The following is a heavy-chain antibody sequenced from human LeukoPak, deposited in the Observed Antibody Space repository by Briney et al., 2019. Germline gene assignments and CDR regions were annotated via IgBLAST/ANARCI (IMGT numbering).Heavy chain of an antibody. J-gene: IGHJ4*02. CDR1: GFTFDDYT. Sequence: GGSLRLSCAASGFTFDDYTMHWVRQAPGKGLEWVSLISWDGGSTYYADSVKGRFTISRDNSKNSLYLQMNSLRTEDTALYYCAKDINGGESGWLDYWGQGTLVTVSS. CDR2: ISWDGGST. V-gene: IGHV3-43*01. D-gene: IGHD6-19*01. CDR3: AKDINGGESGWLDY.